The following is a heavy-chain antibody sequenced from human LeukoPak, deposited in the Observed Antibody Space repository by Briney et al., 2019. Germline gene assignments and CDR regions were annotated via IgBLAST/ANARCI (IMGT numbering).Heavy chain of an antibody. Sequence: GGSLRLSCAASGITVSNNYMSWVRQAPGKGLDWVSVMYVGGRTFYADSVQDRFTISRDNSKNTLYLQMNSLRVEDTAVYYCAREGHLGKYFDLWGRGTQVTVSS. CDR3: AREGHLGKYFDL. V-gene: IGHV3-53*01. J-gene: IGHJ2*01. D-gene: IGHD3-16*01. CDR2: MYVGGRT. CDR1: GITVSNNY.